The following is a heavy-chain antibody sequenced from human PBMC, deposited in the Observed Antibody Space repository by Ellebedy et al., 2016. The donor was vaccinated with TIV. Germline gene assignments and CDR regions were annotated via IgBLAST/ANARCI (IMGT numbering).Heavy chain of an antibody. V-gene: IGHV3-74*01. CDR1: GFTFSSYW. D-gene: IGHD3-10*01. J-gene: IGHJ6*02. CDR2: ISSDGSTT. Sequence: GESLKISXAASGFTFSSYWMHWVRQAPGKGLVWVSRISSDGSTTVYADSVKGRFTISRDNAQNSLYLQMNSLRDEDTALYYCAREDRVYASGNHFYYYYAMDVWGQGTTVTVSS. CDR3: AREDRVYASGNHFYYYYAMDV.